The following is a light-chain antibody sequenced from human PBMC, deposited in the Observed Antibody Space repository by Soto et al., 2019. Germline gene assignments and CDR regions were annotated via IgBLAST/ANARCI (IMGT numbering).Light chain of an antibody. CDR3: NSYVGSNNYF. Sequence: QSVLTQPPSASGSPGQSVTISCIGTASDIGRYNYVSWYQHHPGKAPKLIIYEVTKRPSGVPDRFSGSKSGNTASLTVSGLQADDEADYYCNSYVGSNNYFFGTGTKLTVL. V-gene: IGLV2-8*01. CDR1: ASDIGRYNY. J-gene: IGLJ1*01. CDR2: EVT.